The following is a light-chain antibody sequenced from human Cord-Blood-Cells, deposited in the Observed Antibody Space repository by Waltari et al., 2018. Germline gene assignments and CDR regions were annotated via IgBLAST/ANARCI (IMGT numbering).Light chain of an antibody. V-gene: IGKV1-39*01. J-gene: IGKJ1*01. CDR1: QSISSY. CDR2: AAS. CDR3: QQSYSTPPT. Sequence: DIQMTQSPSSLSASVGDRVTITCRASQSISSYLNWYQQKPGKAPKLLIYAASSLQSGVASRFSGSGSGTDLTLTISSLQPEDFATYYCQQSYSTPPTFGQGTKVEIK.